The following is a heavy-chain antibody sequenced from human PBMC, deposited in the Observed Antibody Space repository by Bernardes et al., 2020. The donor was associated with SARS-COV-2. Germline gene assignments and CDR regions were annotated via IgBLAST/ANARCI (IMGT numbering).Heavy chain of an antibody. J-gene: IGHJ4*02. CDR1: GGSISRYH. D-gene: IGHD3-22*01. CDR3: ARLDRDYYDSSGYYSLDY. CDR2: IYYSGNT. V-gene: IGHV4-59*01. Sequence: SETLSLTCTVSGGSISRYHWSWIRQPPGKGLEWIGYIYYSGNTNYNPSLKSRVTILLDTSKNQFSLKLSSVTAADTAVYYCARLDRDYYDSSGYYSLDYWGQGTLVTVSS.